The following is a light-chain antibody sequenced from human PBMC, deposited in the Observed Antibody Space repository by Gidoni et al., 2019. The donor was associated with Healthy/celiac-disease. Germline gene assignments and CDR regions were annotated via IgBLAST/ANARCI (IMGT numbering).Light chain of an antibody. CDR3: CSYAGSSTFSWV. CDR2: EGS. J-gene: IGLJ3*02. Sequence: QSALTQPASVSGSPGQSITISCTGTSSDVGSYNLVSWYQQHPGKAPKLMIYEGSKRPSGVSNRFSGSKCGNTASLTISGLQAEDEADYYCCSYAGSSTFSWVFGGGTKLTVL. CDR1: SSDVGSYNL. V-gene: IGLV2-23*03.